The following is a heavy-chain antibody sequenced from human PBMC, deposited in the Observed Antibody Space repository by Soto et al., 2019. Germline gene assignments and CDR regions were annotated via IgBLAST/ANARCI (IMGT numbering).Heavy chain of an antibody. CDR3: ARDVAASEFAMVRGVILDY. V-gene: IGHV4-4*02. J-gene: IGHJ4*02. D-gene: IGHD3-10*01. CDR2: IYHSGST. Sequence: SETLSLSCAVSGGSIRSSSWWSWVRKPAGKGLERIGEIYHSGSTNYNPSLTRRVTISVDKSKNQFSLRLSSVTAADTAVYYCARDVAASEFAMVRGVILDYWAQGTLVTVSS. CDR1: GGSIRSSSW.